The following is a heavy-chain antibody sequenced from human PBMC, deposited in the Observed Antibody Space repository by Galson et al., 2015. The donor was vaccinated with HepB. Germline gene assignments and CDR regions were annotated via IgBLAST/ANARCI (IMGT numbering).Heavy chain of an antibody. CDR1: GFTFSSYG. Sequence: SLRLSCAASGFTFSSYGMHWVRQAPGKGLEWVAVIWYDGSNKYYADSVKGRFTISRDNSKNTLYLQMNSLRAEDTAVYYCARDQSEYYDSSGYFDYWGQGTLVTVSS. V-gene: IGHV3-33*01. J-gene: IGHJ4*02. D-gene: IGHD3-22*01. CDR3: ARDQSEYYDSSGYFDY. CDR2: IWYDGSNK.